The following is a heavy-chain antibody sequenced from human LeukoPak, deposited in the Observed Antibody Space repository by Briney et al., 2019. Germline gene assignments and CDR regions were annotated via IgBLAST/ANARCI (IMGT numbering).Heavy chain of an antibody. CDR3: ARVSSSWWLWYFDL. J-gene: IGHJ2*01. V-gene: IGHV3-7*01. Sequence: PGGSLRLSCAASGFTFSNYVMSWVRQAPGKGLEWVANIKQDGSEKYYVDSVKGRFTISRDNAKNSLYLQMNSLRAEDTAVYYCARVSSSWWLWYFDLWGRGTLVTVSS. CDR2: IKQDGSEK. D-gene: IGHD6-13*01. CDR1: GFTFSNYV.